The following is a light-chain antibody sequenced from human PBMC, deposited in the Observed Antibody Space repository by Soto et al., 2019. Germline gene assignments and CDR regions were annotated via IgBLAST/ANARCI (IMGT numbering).Light chain of an antibody. CDR3: QQLRSYPLT. Sequence: DIQLTQSPSFLSASVGDRVTITCRASQGIRDYLAWYQQEPGKAPKLLIYVTSTLQTGVPSRFSGSGSGTEFTLTISSLQPEDSATYYCQQLRSYPLTFGGGTKVEI. J-gene: IGKJ4*01. CDR1: QGIRDY. V-gene: IGKV1-9*01. CDR2: VTS.